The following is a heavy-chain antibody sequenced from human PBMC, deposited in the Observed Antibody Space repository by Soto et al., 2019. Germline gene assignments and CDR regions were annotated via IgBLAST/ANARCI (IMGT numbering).Heavy chain of an antibody. Sequence: VPNRHSNTASELNFKNHALSWISQKKRTGLEWVSVITNSGGDTLYADSVKGRFTISRDNSKNNLYLQINTLRAEDAAISSCAKASGEKYPLSRGFDFWGQGTLVTVSS. V-gene: IGHV3-23*01. CDR2: ITNSGGDT. D-gene: IGHD2-2*01. J-gene: IGHJ4*02. CDR1: ELNFKNHA. CDR3: AKASGEKYPLSRGFDF.